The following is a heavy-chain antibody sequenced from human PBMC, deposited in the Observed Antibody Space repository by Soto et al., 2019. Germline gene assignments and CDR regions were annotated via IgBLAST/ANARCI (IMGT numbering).Heavy chain of an antibody. CDR3: ARDFYPLAYSSDP. V-gene: IGHV1-18*04. CDR2: VSGSNGKT. Sequence: SVKVSCKASGYTFINHGISWVRQAPGQGLEWMGWVSGSNGKTKYAQKFQGRVTMTRETSTSTAHMELRNLTSDDTAVYFCARDFYPLAYSSDPWGQATLVTLS. J-gene: IGHJ5*02. CDR1: GYTFINHG. D-gene: IGHD2-15*01.